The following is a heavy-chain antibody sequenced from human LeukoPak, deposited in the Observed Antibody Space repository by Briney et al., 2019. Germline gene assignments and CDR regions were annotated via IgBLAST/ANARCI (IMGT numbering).Heavy chain of an antibody. V-gene: IGHV1-46*01. D-gene: IGHD6-19*01. CDR3: ARGPQWLGNWFDP. Sequence: ASVKVSCKASGYTFTSYYMHWVRQAPGQGLEWMGIINPSGGSTSYAQKFQGRVTITRNTSISTAYMELSSLRSEDTAVYYCARGPQWLGNWFDPWGQGTLVTVSS. CDR2: INPSGGST. J-gene: IGHJ5*02. CDR1: GYTFTSYY.